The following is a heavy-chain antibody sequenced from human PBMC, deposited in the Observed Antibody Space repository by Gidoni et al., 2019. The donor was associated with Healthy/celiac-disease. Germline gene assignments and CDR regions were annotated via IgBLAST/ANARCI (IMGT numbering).Heavy chain of an antibody. CDR3: AKERRIAAAGTGTYYYYGMDV. D-gene: IGHD6-13*01. V-gene: IGHV3-30*18. Sequence: RLSCAASGFTFSSYGMHWVRQAPGKGLEWVAVISYDGSNKYYADSVKGRFTISRDNSKNTLYLQMNSLRAEDTAVYYCAKERRIAAAGTGTYYYYGMDVWGQGTTVTVSS. J-gene: IGHJ6*02. CDR2: ISYDGSNK. CDR1: GFTFSSYG.